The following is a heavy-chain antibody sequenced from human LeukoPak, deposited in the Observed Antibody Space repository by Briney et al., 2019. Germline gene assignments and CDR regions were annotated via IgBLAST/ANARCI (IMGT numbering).Heavy chain of an antibody. J-gene: IGHJ4*02. V-gene: IGHV4-39*01. Sequence: SETLSLTCTVSGGSISSSSYYWGWIRQPPGKGLEWIGSIYYSGSTYYNPSLKSRVTISVDTSKNQFSLKLSSVSAADTAVYYCASTSSEPLYYFDYWGQGTLVTASS. CDR3: ASTSSEPLYYFDY. CDR2: IYYSGST. D-gene: IGHD6-19*01. CDR1: GGSISSSSYY.